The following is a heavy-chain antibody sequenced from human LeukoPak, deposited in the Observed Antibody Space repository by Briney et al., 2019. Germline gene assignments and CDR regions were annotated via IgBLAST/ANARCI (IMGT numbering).Heavy chain of an antibody. V-gene: IGHV5-51*01. CDR3: TRRASAVVDPGAFDI. D-gene: IGHD3-22*01. CDR1: GYTFTSYW. CDR2: IYPGDSDT. Sequence: GESLKISCKVSGYTFTSYWIGWVRQMPGKGLEWMGNIYPGDSDTRYSPSLQGQVTISADTSISTAYLQWSSLQASDTAMYYCTRRASAVVDPGAFDIWGQGTMVTVSS. J-gene: IGHJ3*02.